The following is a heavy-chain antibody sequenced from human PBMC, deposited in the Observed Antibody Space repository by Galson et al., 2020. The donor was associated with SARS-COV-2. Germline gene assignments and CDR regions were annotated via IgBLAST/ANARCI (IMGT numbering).Heavy chain of an antibody. CDR3: AKDRATIGSLWCGEFYYYYYMDV. J-gene: IGHJ6*03. Sequence: GESLKISCAASGFTFSSYAMSWVRQAPGKGLEWVSAISGSGGSTYYADSVKGRFTISRDNSKNTLYLQMNSLRAEDTAVYYCAKDRATIGSLWCGEFYYYYYMDVWGKGTTVTVSS. CDR2: ISGSGGST. D-gene: IGHD3-10*01. CDR1: GFTFSSYA. V-gene: IGHV3-23*01.